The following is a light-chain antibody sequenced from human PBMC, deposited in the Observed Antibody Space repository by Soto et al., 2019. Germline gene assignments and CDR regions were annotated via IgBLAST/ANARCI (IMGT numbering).Light chain of an antibody. CDR1: QGISNY. V-gene: IGKV1-9*01. CDR2: GAV. Sequence: IQLTQSPSSLSASIGDRVTITCRASQGISNYLAWYQQKPGKAPKLLIYGAVTLQSGVPSRFSGSGSGTDFTLTISSLQPDYLATYYCQQLNNFPPFTFGPGTKVDLK. CDR3: QQLNNFPPFT. J-gene: IGKJ3*01.